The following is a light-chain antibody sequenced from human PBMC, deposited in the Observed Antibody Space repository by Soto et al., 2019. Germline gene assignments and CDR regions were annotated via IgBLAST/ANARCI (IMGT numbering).Light chain of an antibody. CDR2: DAS. CDR1: QRVKSY. V-gene: IGKV3-11*01. J-gene: IGKJ2*01. CDR3: QQRSDWPLT. Sequence: IVLTQSPATLSLSPGERGTLSCRASQRVKSYLAWYQQTPGQAPRLLIYDASNRAACIPARFSCSGSVTDFTLTISSLEPEDFAVYYCQQRSDWPLTFGHGTKLEIK.